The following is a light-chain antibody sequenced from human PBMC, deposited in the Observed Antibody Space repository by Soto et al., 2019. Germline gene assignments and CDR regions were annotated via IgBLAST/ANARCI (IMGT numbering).Light chain of an antibody. J-gene: IGKJ1*01. V-gene: IGKV1-27*01. Sequence: DIQMTQSPSSLTASVGDRVTITCRASQGVSNFVAWYQQKPGKVPKLLIYGASILQSGVPSRFSGSGSGTCFTLSISSLQPEDVGTFYCQKYHSAPPAFGHGTKVEIK. CDR2: GAS. CDR1: QGVSNF. CDR3: QKYHSAPPA.